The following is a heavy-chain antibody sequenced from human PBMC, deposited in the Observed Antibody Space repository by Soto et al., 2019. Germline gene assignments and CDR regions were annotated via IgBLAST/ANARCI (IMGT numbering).Heavy chain of an antibody. Sequence: GGSLRLSCAASGFTFSSYSMNWVRQAPGKGLEWVSSISSSSSYIYYADSVKGRFTISRDNAKNSLYLQMNSLRAEDTAVYYCARVNDYGDYSPYYYYYYMDVWGKGTTVTVSS. CDR3: ARVNDYGDYSPYYYYYYMDV. V-gene: IGHV3-21*01. D-gene: IGHD4-17*01. CDR1: GFTFSSYS. J-gene: IGHJ6*03. CDR2: ISSSSSYI.